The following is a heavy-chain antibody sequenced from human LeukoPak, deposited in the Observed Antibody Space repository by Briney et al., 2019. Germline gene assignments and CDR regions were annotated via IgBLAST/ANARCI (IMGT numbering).Heavy chain of an antibody. CDR1: GGTFSSYA. Sequence: GASVKVSCKASGGTFSSYAISWVRQAPGQGLEWMGGIIPIFGTANYAQKFQGRVTITADESTSTAYMELSSLRSEDTAVYYCARDRGYYDSSGYYYYYYMDVWGKGTTVTVSS. J-gene: IGHJ6*03. D-gene: IGHD3-22*01. CDR3: ARDRGYYDSSGYYYYYYMDV. CDR2: IIPIFGTA. V-gene: IGHV1-69*13.